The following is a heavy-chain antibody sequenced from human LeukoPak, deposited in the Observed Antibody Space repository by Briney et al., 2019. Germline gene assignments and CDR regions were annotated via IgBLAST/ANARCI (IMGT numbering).Heavy chain of an antibody. Sequence: ASVKVSCKASGYTFTSYGISWVRQAPGQGLEWMGWMNPSTGNTGYAQKFQGRVTMTRDTSTSTAYMELSSLKSEDTAVYHCARLSETPAFYPGGRYLYLAYWGQGAQVTVPS. CDR3: ARLSETPAFYPGGRYLYLAY. CDR2: MNPSTGNT. CDR1: GYTFTSYG. V-gene: IGHV1-8*02. D-gene: IGHD2-8*02. J-gene: IGHJ4*02.